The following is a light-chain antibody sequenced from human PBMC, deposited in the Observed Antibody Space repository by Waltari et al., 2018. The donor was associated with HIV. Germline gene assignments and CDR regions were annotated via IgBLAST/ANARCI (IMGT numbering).Light chain of an antibody. CDR3: QQYNIYPLT. Sequence: DIQMTQSPPSLSAVIGERVTITCRASQRIANYVAWFQQKPGEAPKSLIYDASYLQNGVPSRFSGSGFGTDFSLTLTSLQPEDFSAYYCQQYNIYPLTFGQGTKLEI. J-gene: IGKJ2*01. V-gene: IGKV1-16*01. CDR1: QRIANY. CDR2: DAS.